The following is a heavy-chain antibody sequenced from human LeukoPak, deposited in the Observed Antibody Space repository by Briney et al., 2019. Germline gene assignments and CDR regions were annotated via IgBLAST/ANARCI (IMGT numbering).Heavy chain of an antibody. D-gene: IGHD6-6*01. V-gene: IGHV3-30*03. CDR1: GFTFSSYS. CDR3: AREGKQLAYYYYYYMDV. CDR2: ISYDGSNK. Sequence: PGGSLRLSCAASGFTFSSYSMNWVRQAPGKGLEWVAVISYDGSNKYYADSVKGRFTISRDNSKNTLYLQMNSLRAEDTAVYSCAREGKQLAYYYYYYMDVWGKGTTVTVSS. J-gene: IGHJ6*03.